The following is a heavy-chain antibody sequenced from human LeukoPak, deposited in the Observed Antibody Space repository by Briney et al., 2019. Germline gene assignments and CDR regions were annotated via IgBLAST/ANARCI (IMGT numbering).Heavy chain of an antibody. D-gene: IGHD2-15*01. Sequence: GESLRLSCSASGFPFSSYAMHWVRQAPGKGLEYVSAISDSGGSTYYADSVKGRFTISRDNSKNTLYLQMSSLRAEDTAVYFCVRGYSFGPYGMDVWGQGTTVTVSS. CDR3: VRGYSFGPYGMDV. J-gene: IGHJ6*02. CDR1: GFPFSSYA. CDR2: ISDSGGST. V-gene: IGHV3-64D*09.